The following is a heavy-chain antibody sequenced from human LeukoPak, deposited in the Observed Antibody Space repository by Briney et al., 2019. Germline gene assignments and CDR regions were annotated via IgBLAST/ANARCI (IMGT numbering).Heavy chain of an antibody. D-gene: IGHD6-25*01. CDR2: IKPDGSYT. J-gene: IGHJ1*01. V-gene: IGHV3-74*01. CDR1: GFTFSSYW. CDR3: ARDLGGPGH. Sequence: GGSLRLSCAASGFTFSSYWMHWVRQAPGKGLVWVSRIKPDGSYTSYADSVKGRFTISRDNAKNTLYLQMNSLRAEDTGVYFCARDLGGPGHWGQGTLVTVSS.